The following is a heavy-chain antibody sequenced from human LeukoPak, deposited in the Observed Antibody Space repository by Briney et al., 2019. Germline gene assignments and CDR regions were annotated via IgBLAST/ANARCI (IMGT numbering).Heavy chain of an antibody. CDR2: IKQDGSEK. V-gene: IGHV3-7*01. CDR1: GFTFSSYW. CDR3: ARGRDYYDSSGYYSGNWFDP. D-gene: IGHD3-22*01. J-gene: IGHJ5*02. Sequence: GGSLRLSCAASGFTFSSYWMSWVRQAPGKGLEWVANIKQDGSEKYYVDSVKGRFTISRDNAKNSLYLQMNSLRAADTAVYYCARGRDYYDSSGYYSGNWFDPWGHGTLVTVSS.